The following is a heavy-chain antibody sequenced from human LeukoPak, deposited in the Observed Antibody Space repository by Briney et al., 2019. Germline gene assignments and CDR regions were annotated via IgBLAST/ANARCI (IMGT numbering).Heavy chain of an antibody. J-gene: IGHJ4*02. CDR1: GFTFSSYS. CDR3: ARAQKGLLWFGVLLK. CDR2: ISSSSSTI. Sequence: GGSLRLSCAASGFTFSSYSMNWVRQAPGKGLEWVSYISSSSSTIYYADSVKGRFTISRDNAKNSLYLQMNSLRAEDTAVYYCARAQKGLLWFGVLLKWGQGTLVTVSS. V-gene: IGHV3-48*01. D-gene: IGHD3-10*01.